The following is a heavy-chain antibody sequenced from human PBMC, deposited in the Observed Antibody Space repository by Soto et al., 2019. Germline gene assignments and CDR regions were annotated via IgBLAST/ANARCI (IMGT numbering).Heavy chain of an antibody. J-gene: IGHJ4*02. CDR1: GSSINSGDYY. V-gene: IGHV4-30-4*01. Sequence: SKTLSLTCSVSGSSINSGDYYWSWIRQSPGKGLEWIGYIYYSGSTYYNPSLKSRSTISIDTSKNQFFLDVDSVTAADTAVYYCARLYTGYEAFDYWGQGTLVTVSS. D-gene: IGHD5-12*01. CDR2: IYYSGST. CDR3: ARLYTGYEAFDY.